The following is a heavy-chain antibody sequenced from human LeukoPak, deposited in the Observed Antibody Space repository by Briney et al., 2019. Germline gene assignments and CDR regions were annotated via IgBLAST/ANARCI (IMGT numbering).Heavy chain of an antibody. CDR1: GGSISSGDYY. J-gene: IGHJ5*02. Sequence: SQTLSLTCTVSGGSISSGDYYWSWIRQPPGKGLEWIGYIYYSGSTYYNPSLKSRVTISVDTSKNQFSLKLSSVTAADTAVYYCARGGTTVTTLNWFDPWGQGTLVTVSS. CDR3: ARGGTTVTTLNWFDP. CDR2: IYYSGST. V-gene: IGHV4-30-4*08. D-gene: IGHD4-17*01.